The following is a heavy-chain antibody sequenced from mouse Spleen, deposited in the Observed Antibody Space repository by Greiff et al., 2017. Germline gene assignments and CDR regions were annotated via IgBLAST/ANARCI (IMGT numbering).Heavy chain of an antibody. Sequence: EVKLVESGGGLVKLGGSLKLSCAASGFTFSSYYMSWVRQTPEKRLEWVATISSGGGSTYYPDSVKGRFTISRDNAKNTLYLQMSSLNSEDTAVYYCARVPLITFAMDYWGQGTSVTVSS. J-gene: IGHJ4*01. CDR1: GFTFSSYY. CDR2: ISSGGGST. D-gene: IGHD1-2*01. CDR3: ARVPLITFAMDY. V-gene: IGHV5-9*04.